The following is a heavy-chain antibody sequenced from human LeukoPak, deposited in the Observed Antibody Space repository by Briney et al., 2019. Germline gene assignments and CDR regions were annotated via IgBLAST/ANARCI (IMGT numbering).Heavy chain of an antibody. CDR3: ARHSPYCSGGSCYHRDDWFDH. CDR1: GSSFTSYW. Sequence: GESLQISCKGSGSSFTSYWISWVRQMPGKGLEWMGRIDPSDSYTNYSPSSQGHVTISADKSISTAYLQWSSLKASDTAMYYCARHSPYCSGGSCYHRDDWFDHWGQGTLVTVSS. CDR2: IDPSDSYT. V-gene: IGHV5-10-1*01. J-gene: IGHJ5*02. D-gene: IGHD2-15*01.